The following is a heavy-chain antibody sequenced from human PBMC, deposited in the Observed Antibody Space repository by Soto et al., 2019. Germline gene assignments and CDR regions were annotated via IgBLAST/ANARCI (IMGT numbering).Heavy chain of an antibody. CDR3: ARRYWHFFSQLFYFDY. D-gene: IGHD1-7*01. Sequence: PSETLSLTCTVSGGSISSSSYYWGWIRQPPGKGLEWIGSIYYSGSTYYNPSLKSRVTISVDTSKNQFSLKLSSVTAADTAVYYCARRYWHFFSQLFYFDYWGQGTLVTVSS. CDR2: IYYSGST. CDR1: GGSISSSSYY. V-gene: IGHV4-39*01. J-gene: IGHJ4*02.